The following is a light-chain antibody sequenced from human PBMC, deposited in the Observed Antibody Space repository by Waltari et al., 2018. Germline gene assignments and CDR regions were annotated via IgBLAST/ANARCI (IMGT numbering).Light chain of an antibody. V-gene: IGKV3-11*01. CDR1: QSVSSY. CDR3: QQRSNWPQLT. Sequence: TQSPSTLSASIGDRVTIPCRASQSVSSYLAWYQQKPGQAPRLLIYDASNRATGIPARFSGSGSGTDFTLTISSLEPEDFAVYYCQQRSNWPQLTFGGGTKVEIK. J-gene: IGKJ4*01. CDR2: DAS.